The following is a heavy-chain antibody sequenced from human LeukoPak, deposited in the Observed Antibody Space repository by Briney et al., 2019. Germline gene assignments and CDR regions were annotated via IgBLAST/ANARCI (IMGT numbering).Heavy chain of an antibody. CDR3: ARSQPRYYYDSSGYSGASDAFDI. CDR1: GGSISSYY. Sequence: SETLSLTCTVYGGSISSYYWSWIRQPPGKGLEWIGYIYYSGSTKYNPSLKSRVTISVDTSKNQFSLKLSSVTAADTAVYYCARSQPRYYYDSSGYSGASDAFDIWGQGTMVTVSS. D-gene: IGHD3-22*01. V-gene: IGHV4-59*01. J-gene: IGHJ3*02. CDR2: IYYSGST.